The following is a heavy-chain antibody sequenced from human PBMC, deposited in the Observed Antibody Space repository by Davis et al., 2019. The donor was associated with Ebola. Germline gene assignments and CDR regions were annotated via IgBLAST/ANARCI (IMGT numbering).Heavy chain of an antibody. D-gene: IGHD2-2*01. CDR1: GGSFSGYY. CDR2: IYYSGIT. CDR3: ARGRDGDIVVVPAATRRSYFDY. Sequence: MPSETLSLTCAVYGGSFSGYYWSWIRQPPRKGLEWIGSIYYSGITYYNPSLKSRVTISVDTSKNQFSLKLSSVTAADTAVYYCARGRDGDIVVVPAATRRSYFDYWGQGTLVTVSS. V-gene: IGHV4-34*01. J-gene: IGHJ4*02.